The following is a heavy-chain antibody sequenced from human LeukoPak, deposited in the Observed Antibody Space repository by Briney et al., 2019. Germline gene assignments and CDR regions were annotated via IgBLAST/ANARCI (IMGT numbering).Heavy chain of an antibody. Sequence: PGGSLRLSCGGAGFTFNRYWMSWVRQAPGKGLEWVAIIKEDGSEKYYVDSVKGRFTISRDNAKNSVYLQMNSLRAEDTAVYYCARVGEMATIGGVDYWGQGTLVTVSS. D-gene: IGHD5-24*01. V-gene: IGHV3-7*04. CDR1: GFTFNRYW. J-gene: IGHJ4*02. CDR2: IKEDGSEK. CDR3: ARVGEMATIGGVDY.